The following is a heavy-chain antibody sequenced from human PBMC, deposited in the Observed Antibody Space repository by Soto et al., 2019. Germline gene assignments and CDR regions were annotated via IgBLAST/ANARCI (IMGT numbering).Heavy chain of an antibody. CDR2: ISSSSYI. CDR3: ARDLVLGYCSSTSCYQASMDV. D-gene: IGHD2-2*01. V-gene: IGHV3-21*01. J-gene: IGHJ6*03. Sequence: GGSLRLSCAASGFTFSSYSMNWVRQAPGKGLEWVSSISSSSYIYYADSVKGRFTISRDNAKNSLYLQMNSLRAEDTAVYYCARDLVLGYCSSTSCYQASMDVWGKGTTVTVSS. CDR1: GFTFSSYS.